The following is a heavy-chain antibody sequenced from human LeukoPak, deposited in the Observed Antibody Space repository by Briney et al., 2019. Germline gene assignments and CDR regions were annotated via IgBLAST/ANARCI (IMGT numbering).Heavy chain of an antibody. CDR2: IKQDGSEK. Sequence: GGSLRLSCAASGFTFNDYWMSWVRQAPGKGLEWVANIKQDGSEKYYVDSVKGRFTISRDNAKNSLYLQMNSLRAEDTAVYYCARDRGRALWGQGTLVTVSS. J-gene: IGHJ4*02. CDR1: GFTFNDYW. D-gene: IGHD3-16*01. CDR3: ARDRGRAL. V-gene: IGHV3-7*01.